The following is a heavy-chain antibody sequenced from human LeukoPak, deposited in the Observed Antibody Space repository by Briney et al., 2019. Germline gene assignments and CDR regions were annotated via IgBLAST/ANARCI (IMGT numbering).Heavy chain of an antibody. CDR1: GGSISSGSYY. CDR3: ARDLTGAAAGPTLTRLLDLPFDY. D-gene: IGHD6-13*01. Sequence: PSQTLSLTCTVSGGSISSGSYYWSWIRQPAGKGLEWIGRIYTSGSTNYNPSLKSRVTISVDTSKNQFSLKLSSVTAADTAVYYCARDLTGAAAGPTLTRLLDLPFDYWGQGTLVTVSS. CDR2: IYTSGST. V-gene: IGHV4-61*02. J-gene: IGHJ4*02.